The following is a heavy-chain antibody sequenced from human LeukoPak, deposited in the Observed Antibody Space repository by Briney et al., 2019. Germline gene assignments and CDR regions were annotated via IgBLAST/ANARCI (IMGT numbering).Heavy chain of an antibody. CDR2: INGDGSST. CDR3: ARMEDYYFDY. J-gene: IGHJ4*02. CDR1: GFTFSSYW. V-gene: IGHV3-74*01. D-gene: IGHD3-3*01. Sequence: PGGSLRLSCAASGFTFSSYWMHWVRQAPGKGLVWVSRINGDGSSTSYADSVKARFTISRDNAKNTLYLQMNSLRAEDTAVYYCARMEDYYFDYWGQGTLVTVSS.